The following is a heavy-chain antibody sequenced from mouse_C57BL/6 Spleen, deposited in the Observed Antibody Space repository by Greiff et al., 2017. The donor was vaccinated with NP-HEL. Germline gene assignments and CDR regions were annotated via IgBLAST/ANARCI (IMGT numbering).Heavy chain of an antibody. J-gene: IGHJ3*01. V-gene: IGHV1-43*01. CDR3: ARGDDRAY. Sequence: EVQLQQSGPELVKPGASVKISCKASGYSFTGYYMHWVKQSSEKSLEWIGEINPSTGGTSYNQKFKGNATLTVDKSSSTAYMQLKSLTSEDSAVYYCARGDDRAYWGQGTLVTVSA. CDR1: GYSFTGYY. CDR2: INPSTGGT. D-gene: IGHD2-12*01.